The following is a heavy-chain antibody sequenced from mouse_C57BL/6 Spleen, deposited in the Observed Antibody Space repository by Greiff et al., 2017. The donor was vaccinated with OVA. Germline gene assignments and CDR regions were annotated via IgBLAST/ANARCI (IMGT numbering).Heavy chain of an antibody. CDR1: GYTFTSYW. CDR3: TRTSYGNYVYFDY. V-gene: IGHV1-5*01. CDR2: IYPGNSDT. J-gene: IGHJ2*01. Sequence: EVQLQQSGTVLARPGASVKMSCKTSGYTFTSYWMHWVKQRPGQGLEWIGAIYPGNSDTSYNQKFKGKAKLTAVTSASTAYMELSSLTNEDSAVYYCTRTSYGNYVYFDYWGQGTTLTVSS. D-gene: IGHD2-10*01.